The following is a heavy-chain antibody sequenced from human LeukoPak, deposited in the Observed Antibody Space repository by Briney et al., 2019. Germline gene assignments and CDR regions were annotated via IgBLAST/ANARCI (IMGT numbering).Heavy chain of an antibody. J-gene: IGHJ4*02. Sequence: GGSLRLFCAGSGFTFSDYWMHWVRQAPGKGLVWVSHINSDGSNTNYADSVKGRFTISRDNAENTLYLEMNSLRPEDTAVYFCVRDKLWFGEAGWGQGTLVTVSS. CDR1: GFTFSDYW. CDR2: INSDGSNT. CDR3: VRDKLWFGEAG. D-gene: IGHD3-10*01. V-gene: IGHV3-74*01.